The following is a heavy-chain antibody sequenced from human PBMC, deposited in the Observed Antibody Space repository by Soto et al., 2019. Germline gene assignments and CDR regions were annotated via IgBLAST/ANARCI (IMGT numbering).Heavy chain of an antibody. CDR3: ASRDPGTSVDY. D-gene: IGHD1-7*01. CDR1: AGSFTSNNC. Sequence: SETLSLTCAVAAGSFTSNNCWTWVRQPPGQGLEWIGEIYRTGSTNYNPSLKSRVTIPLDKSENQFSLKVTSLTAADTAVYYCASRDPGTSVDYWGQGTLVTVSS. V-gene: IGHV4-4*02. J-gene: IGHJ4*02. CDR2: IYRTGST.